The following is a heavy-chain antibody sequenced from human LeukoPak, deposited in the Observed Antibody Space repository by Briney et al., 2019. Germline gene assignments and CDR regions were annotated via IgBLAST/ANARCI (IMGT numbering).Heavy chain of an antibody. CDR3: AKDLGTNYYYYGMDV. Sequence: PGGSLRLSCAASGFTFDDYAMHWVRQAPGKGLEWVSTISWNSVSIDYAYSVKGRFTISRDNAKNSLYLQMNSLKPEDTALYYCAKDLGTNYYYYGMDVWGQGTTVTVSS. V-gene: IGHV3-9*01. CDR2: ISWNSVSI. J-gene: IGHJ6*02. D-gene: IGHD1-14*01. CDR1: GFTFDDYA.